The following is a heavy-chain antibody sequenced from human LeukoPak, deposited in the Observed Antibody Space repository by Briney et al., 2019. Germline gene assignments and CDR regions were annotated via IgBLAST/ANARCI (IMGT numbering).Heavy chain of an antibody. CDR1: GGSISSYY. V-gene: IGHV4-59*01. Sequence: SETLSLTCTDSGGSISSYYWSWIRQPPGKGLEWIGYIYYSGSTNYNPSLKSRVTISVDTSKNQSSLKLSSVTAADTAVYYCARGSYDFWSGSFDYWGQGTLVTVSS. CDR3: ARGSYDFWSGSFDY. J-gene: IGHJ4*02. CDR2: IYYSGST. D-gene: IGHD3-3*01.